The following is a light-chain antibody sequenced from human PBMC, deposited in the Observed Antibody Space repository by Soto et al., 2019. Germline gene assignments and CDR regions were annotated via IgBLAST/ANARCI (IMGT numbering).Light chain of an antibody. J-gene: IGKJ2*01. CDR2: GAS. CDR1: QAVGSSY. V-gene: IGKV3-20*01. Sequence: EIVLTQSPGTLSLSPGERPTLSCGPGQAVGSSYLAWYQQKPGQAPGLLIYGASNRATGIPDRFSGSGSGTDFTLTISRLEPEDFAVYYCQQSGSSYTFGQGTKLEIK. CDR3: QQSGSSYT.